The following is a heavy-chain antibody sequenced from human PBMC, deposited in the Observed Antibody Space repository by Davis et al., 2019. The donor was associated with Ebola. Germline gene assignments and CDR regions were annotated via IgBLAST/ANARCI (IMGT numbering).Heavy chain of an antibody. CDR2: ISSSSDHI. Sequence: PGGSLRLSCEASGFTFSRYSMNWVRQAPGKGLDWVSSISSSSDHIHYADSLKGRFTISRDDAKNLLFLQMNSLRVEDTAIYYCARDPYRGSYQTSDFDYWGQGTLVTVSS. CDR1: GFTFSRYS. J-gene: IGHJ4*02. D-gene: IGHD1-26*01. V-gene: IGHV3-21*01. CDR3: ARDPYRGSYQTSDFDY.